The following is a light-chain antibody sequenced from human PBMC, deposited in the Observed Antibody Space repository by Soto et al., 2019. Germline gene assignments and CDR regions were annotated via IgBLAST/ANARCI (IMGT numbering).Light chain of an antibody. CDR2: TAC. V-gene: IGKV1-12*01. Sequence: DIQVTQSPSSVSTSVGDRVTITCRASQDISTWLVWYQQKPGEAPKLLIHTACTLQSGVPSRFSASGSGTDFTLTISSLQPEDFATYYCQQAKSFSPGAFGQGTRVEIK. CDR3: QQAKSFSPGA. J-gene: IGKJ1*01. CDR1: QDISTW.